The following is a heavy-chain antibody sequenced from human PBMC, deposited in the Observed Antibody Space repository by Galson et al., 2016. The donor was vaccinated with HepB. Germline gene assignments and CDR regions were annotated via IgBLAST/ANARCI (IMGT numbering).Heavy chain of an antibody. J-gene: IGHJ4*02. D-gene: IGHD3-16*01. CDR3: AVKWGSPYDF. Sequence: SLRLSCAASGFTFRNYWMSWVRQAPGKGLEWVAKIKEDGSEKYYVDSGKGRFTISRDNAKNSLFLQMNSLRVEDTALYYCAVKWGSPYDFWGQGTLVTVSS. CDR2: IKEDGSEK. V-gene: IGHV3-7*01. CDR1: GFTFRNYW.